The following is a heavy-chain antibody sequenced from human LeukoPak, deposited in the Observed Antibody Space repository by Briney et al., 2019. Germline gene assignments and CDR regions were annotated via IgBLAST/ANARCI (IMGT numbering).Heavy chain of an antibody. J-gene: IGHJ4*02. CDR3: ALPFYDILTGYYNPFDY. Sequence: GGSLRLSCAASGFTFSSYWMSWVRQAPGKGLEWVANIKQDGSEKYYVDSVKGRVTISRDNSKNTLYLQMSSLSAEDTAVYYCALPFYDILTGYYNPFDYWGQGTLVTVSS. CDR1: GFTFSSYW. V-gene: IGHV3-7*03. CDR2: IKQDGSEK. D-gene: IGHD3-9*01.